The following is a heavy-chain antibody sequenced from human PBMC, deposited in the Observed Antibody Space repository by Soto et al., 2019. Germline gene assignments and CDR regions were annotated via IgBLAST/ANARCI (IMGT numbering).Heavy chain of an antibody. Sequence: QITLNESGPTLVKPTQTLTLTCTFSGFSFSTSQVGVGWIRQPPGKAQECLALIYWDDDKRYSPSLRSRLSITKDTSKYQLVLTMTNMDPVDTATYYCAHRPGGYLSGWDNGYFDYWGRGALVTVSS. J-gene: IGHJ4*02. CDR3: AHRPGGYLSGWDNGYFDY. CDR2: IYWDDDK. D-gene: IGHD6-19*01. V-gene: IGHV2-5*02. CDR1: GFSFSTSQVG.